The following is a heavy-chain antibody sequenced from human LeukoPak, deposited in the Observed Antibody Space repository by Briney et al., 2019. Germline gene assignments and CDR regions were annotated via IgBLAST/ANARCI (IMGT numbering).Heavy chain of an antibody. CDR1: GFTFSSHG. V-gene: IGHV3-23*01. CDR3: ARARSSYGYGDAFDI. J-gene: IGHJ3*02. CDR2: ISGSGDYT. D-gene: IGHD5-18*01. Sequence: PGGTLRLSCAASGFTFSSHGMSWVRQAPGKGLGWVSTISGSGDYTYYADSVKGRFTISRDNSKNTLYLQMNSLRAEDTAVYYCARARSSYGYGDAFDIWGQGTMVTVSS.